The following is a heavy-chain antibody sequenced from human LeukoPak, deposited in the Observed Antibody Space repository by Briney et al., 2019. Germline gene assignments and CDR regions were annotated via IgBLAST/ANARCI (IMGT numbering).Heavy chain of an antibody. D-gene: IGHD4-17*01. CDR2: IIPILGVA. Sequence: SVKVSCKASGGTFSSYAISWVRQAPGQGLEWMGRIIPILGVANYAQKFQGRVTITADKSTSTAYMELSSLRSEDTAVYYCAVGTTVTPLYYWGQGTLVTVSS. J-gene: IGHJ4*02. V-gene: IGHV1-69*04. CDR3: AVGTTVTPLYY. CDR1: GGTFSSYA.